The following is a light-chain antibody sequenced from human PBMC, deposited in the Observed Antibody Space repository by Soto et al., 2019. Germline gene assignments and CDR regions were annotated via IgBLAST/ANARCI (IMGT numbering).Light chain of an antibody. V-gene: IGLV4-69*01. Sequence: QPVLTQSSSASASVGASVKLTCTLSSGHRSHAIAWHQQQPEKGPRYLMKVNSDGSHSKGDGIPDRFSGSSSGAERYLTISSLQSEDEADYYCQTWDTGIQVFGGGTKLTVL. CDR1: SGHRSHA. J-gene: IGLJ2*01. CDR3: QTWDTGIQV. CDR2: VNSDGSH.